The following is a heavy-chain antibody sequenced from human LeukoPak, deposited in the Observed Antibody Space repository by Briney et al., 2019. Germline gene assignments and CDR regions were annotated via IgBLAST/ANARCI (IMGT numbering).Heavy chain of an antibody. CDR2: TYYRSKWYN. J-gene: IGHJ4*02. Sequence: SQTLSLTCAISGDSVSSNSAAWNWIRQSPSRGLEWLGRTYYRSKWYNDYAVSVKSRITINPDTSKNQFSLQLNSVTPEDTAVYYCASDPTEITGTTFDYWGQGTLVTVSS. CDR1: GDSVSSNSAA. CDR3: ASDPTEITGTTFDY. D-gene: IGHD1-7*01. V-gene: IGHV6-1*01.